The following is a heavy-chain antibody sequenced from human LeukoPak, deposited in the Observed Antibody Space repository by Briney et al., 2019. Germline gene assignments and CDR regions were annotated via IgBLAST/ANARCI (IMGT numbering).Heavy chain of an antibody. J-gene: IGHJ4*02. D-gene: IGHD2-2*01. CDR1: GFTFSSYS. Sequence: GGSLRLSCAASGFTFSSYSMNWVRQAPGKGLEWVSSISSSSSYICYADSVKGRFTISRDNAKNSLYLQMNSLRAEDTAVYYCARDSEYCSSTSCYLVWDYWGQGTLATVSS. CDR2: ISSSSSYI. V-gene: IGHV3-21*01. CDR3: ARDSEYCSSTSCYLVWDY.